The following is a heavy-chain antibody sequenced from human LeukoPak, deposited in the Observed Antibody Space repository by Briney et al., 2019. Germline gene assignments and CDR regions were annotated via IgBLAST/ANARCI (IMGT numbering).Heavy chain of an antibody. CDR2: TYYRSKWYN. CDR3: ARELERSRTSDYFDY. J-gene: IGHJ4*02. CDR1: GDSVSSNSAA. Sequence: SQTLSLTCAISGDSVSSNSAAWTWIRQSPWRGLEWLGRTYYRSKWYNDYAVSVKSRITINPDTSKNQFSLQLNSVTPEDTAVYYCARELERSRTSDYFDYWGQGTLVTVSS. V-gene: IGHV6-1*01. D-gene: IGHD1-1*01.